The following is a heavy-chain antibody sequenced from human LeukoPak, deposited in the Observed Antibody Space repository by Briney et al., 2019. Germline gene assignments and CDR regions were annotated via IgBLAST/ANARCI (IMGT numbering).Heavy chain of an antibody. Sequence: SETLSLTCTVSGGSISSSSYYWGWIRQPPGKGLGWIGCMYYSGSTYYNPSLKSRVTISVDTSKNQFPLKLSSVTAADTAVYYCASFYYYDSSGYPDYWGQGTLVTVSS. V-gene: IGHV4-39*06. D-gene: IGHD3-22*01. J-gene: IGHJ4*02. CDR2: MYYSGST. CDR1: GGSISSSSYY. CDR3: ASFYYYDSSGYPDY.